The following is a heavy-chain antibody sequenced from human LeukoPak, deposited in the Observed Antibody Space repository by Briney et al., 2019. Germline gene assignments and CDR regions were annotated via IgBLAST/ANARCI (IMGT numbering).Heavy chain of an antibody. Sequence: GGSLRLSCAASGFTFSTYWMKWVRQAPGKGLEWVASIKEDGSDKYYVDSVKGRFTISRDSSQNTLYLQMNSLRAEDTAVYYCARELTGYWQQYWGQGTLVTVSS. CDR2: IKEDGSDK. D-gene: IGHD3-9*01. CDR3: ARELTGYWQQY. CDR1: GFTFSTYW. J-gene: IGHJ4*02. V-gene: IGHV3-7*01.